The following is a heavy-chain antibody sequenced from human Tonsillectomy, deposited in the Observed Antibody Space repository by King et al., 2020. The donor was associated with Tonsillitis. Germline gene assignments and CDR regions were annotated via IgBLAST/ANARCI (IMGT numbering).Heavy chain of an antibody. J-gene: IGHJ5*02. D-gene: IGHD6-13*01. CDR3: ARAGSSWYGALKNWFDP. CDR1: GDSVSSNSAA. V-gene: IGHV6-1*01. Sequence: QVQLQQSGPGLVKPSQTLSLPCALSGDSVSSNSAAWTWIRQSPSRGLEWLGRTYYRSKWYNDYAVSVKSRITINPDTSKNQFSLQLNSVTPEDTAVYYCARAGSSWYGALKNWFDPWGQGTLVTVSS. CDR2: TYYRSKWYN.